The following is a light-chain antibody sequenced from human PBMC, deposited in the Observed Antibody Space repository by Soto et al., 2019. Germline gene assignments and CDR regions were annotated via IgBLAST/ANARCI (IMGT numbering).Light chain of an antibody. CDR2: GAS. CDR3: HQYGNTLWT. Sequence: IVLTQSPATLSLYPGERATLSCRASQSITNNYLAWYQQKPGQAPSLLIPGASDRGTGTPDRFSGSGSGTDFTLTISRLEPEDFAVYYCHQYGNTLWTFGQGTKVDIK. CDR1: QSITNNY. V-gene: IGKV3-20*01. J-gene: IGKJ1*01.